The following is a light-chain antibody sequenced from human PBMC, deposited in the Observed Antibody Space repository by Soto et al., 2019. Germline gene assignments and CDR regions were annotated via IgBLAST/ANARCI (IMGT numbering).Light chain of an antibody. CDR3: QTWGTDIVV. J-gene: IGLJ2*01. CDR2: LNSDGSH. CDR1: SGHSSYA. V-gene: IGLV4-69*01. Sequence: QPVLTQSPSASASLGASVKLTCTLSSGHSSYAIAWHQQQPEKGPRYLMKLNSDGSHSKGDGIPDRFSGSSSGAERYLTIAGLQSEDEADYYCQTWGTDIVVFGGGTKVTVL.